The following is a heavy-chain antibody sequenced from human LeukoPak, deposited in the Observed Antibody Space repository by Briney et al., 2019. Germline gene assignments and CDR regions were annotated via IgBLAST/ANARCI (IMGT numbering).Heavy chain of an antibody. CDR1: GGSFSGYY. J-gene: IGHJ4*02. CDR2: INHSGST. D-gene: IGHD6-13*01. CDR3: ARVSGYSSSWLYYFDY. Sequence: PSETLSLTCAVYGGSFSGYYWSWIRQPPGKGLEWIGEINHSGSTNYNPSLKSRVTISVDTSKNQFSLKLSSVTAADTAVYYCARVSGYSSSWLYYFDYWGQGTLVTVSS. V-gene: IGHV4-34*01.